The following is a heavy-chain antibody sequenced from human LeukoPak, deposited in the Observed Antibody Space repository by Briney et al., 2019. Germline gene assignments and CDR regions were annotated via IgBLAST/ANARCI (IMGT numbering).Heavy chain of an antibody. J-gene: IGHJ4*02. D-gene: IGHD2-2*01. Sequence: GGSLRLSCAASGFTFSSYAMSWVRQAPGKGPEWVSAISGSGGSTYYADSVKGRFTISRDNSKNTLYLQMNSLRAEDTAVYYCAKALDLGYCSSTSCLNWGQGTLVTVSS. CDR3: AKALDLGYCSSTSCLN. CDR1: GFTFSSYA. CDR2: ISGSGGST. V-gene: IGHV3-23*01.